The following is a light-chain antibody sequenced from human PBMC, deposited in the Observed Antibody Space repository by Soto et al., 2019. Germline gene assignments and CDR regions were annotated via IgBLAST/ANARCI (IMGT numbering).Light chain of an antibody. J-gene: IGKJ1*01. CDR1: QSVLYSSDNKNY. V-gene: IGKV4-1*01. Sequence: DIVMTQSPDSLAVSLGERATINCKSSQSVLYSSDNKNYLLWYQQKPGQPPKKLIYWASTRESGVPDRFSGSGSGTDITLTISSLQAEDVAVYYCQQYYSTPLTFGQGTKVEIK. CDR2: WAS. CDR3: QQYYSTPLT.